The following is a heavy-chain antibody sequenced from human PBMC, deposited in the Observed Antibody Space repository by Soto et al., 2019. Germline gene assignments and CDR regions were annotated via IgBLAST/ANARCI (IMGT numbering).Heavy chain of an antibody. CDR3: AKDIDAEHYVFWSGDSYYYYYGMDV. Sequence: GFPRLSCAASGFTFSSYAMSWVRQAPGKGLEWVSAISGSGGSTYYADSVKGRFTISRDNSKNTLYLQMNSLRAEDTAVYYCAKDIDAEHYVFWSGDSYYYYYGMDVCGQGTTVTVSS. J-gene: IGHJ6*02. D-gene: IGHD3-3*01. V-gene: IGHV3-23*01. CDR2: ISGSGGST. CDR1: GFTFSSYA.